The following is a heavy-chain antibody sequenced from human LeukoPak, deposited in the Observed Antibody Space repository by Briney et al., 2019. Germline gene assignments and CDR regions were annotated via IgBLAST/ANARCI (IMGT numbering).Heavy chain of an antibody. D-gene: IGHD1-1*01. J-gene: IGHJ4*02. CDR1: GYTFTSYG. Sequence: ASVKVSCKASGYTFTSYGLSWVRQAPGQGLEWMGWISAYSGNTSHVQKFQGRVTLTTDTSTSTAYMELRSLRSDDTAVYYCAIIEVDGTPKWGQGTLVTVSS. CDR2: ISAYSGNT. CDR3: AIIEVDGTPK. V-gene: IGHV1-18*01.